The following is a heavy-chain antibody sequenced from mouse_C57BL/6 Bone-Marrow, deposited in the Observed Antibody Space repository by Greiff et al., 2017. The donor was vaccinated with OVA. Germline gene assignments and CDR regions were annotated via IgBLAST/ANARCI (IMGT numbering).Heavy chain of an antibody. Sequence: VQLQQSGPELVKPGASVKISCKASGYAFSSSWMNWVKQRPGKGLEWIGRIYPGDGDTNYNGQFKGKATLTADKSSRTAYMQLSSLTSEDSAVYFCARDVYVAPDWYFDVWGTGTTVTVSS. CDR1: GYAFSSSW. CDR2: IYPGDGDT. V-gene: IGHV1-82*01. CDR3: ARDVYVAPDWYFDV. J-gene: IGHJ1*03. D-gene: IGHD1-3*01.